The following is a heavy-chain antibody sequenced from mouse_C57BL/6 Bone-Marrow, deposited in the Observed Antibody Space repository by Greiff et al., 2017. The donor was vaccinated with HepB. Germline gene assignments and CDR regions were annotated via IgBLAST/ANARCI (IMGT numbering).Heavy chain of an antibody. J-gene: IGHJ4*01. V-gene: IGHV1-43*01. CDR1: GYSFTGYY. CDR2: INPSTGGT. D-gene: IGHD1-1*01. Sequence: EVQGVESGPELVKPGASVKISCKASGYSFTGYYMHWVKQSSEKSLEWIGEINPSTGGTSYNQKFKGKATLTVDKSSSTAYMQLKSLTSEDSAVYYCARLRCAMDYWGQGTSVTVSS. CDR3: ARLRCAMDY.